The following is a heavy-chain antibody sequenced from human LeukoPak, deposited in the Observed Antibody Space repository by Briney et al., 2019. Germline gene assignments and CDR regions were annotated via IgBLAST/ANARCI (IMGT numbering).Heavy chain of an antibody. CDR3: ARALDSYDSSGYSYFDY. CDR1: GGSISSSSYY. Sequence: SETPSLTCTVSGGSISSSSYYWGWIRQPPGKGLEWIGYIYYSGSTYYNSSLKSRVTISVDTSKNQFSLKLSSVTAADTAVYYCARALDSYDSSGYSYFDYWGQGTLVTVSS. V-gene: IGHV4-31*03. J-gene: IGHJ4*02. CDR2: IYYSGST. D-gene: IGHD3-22*01.